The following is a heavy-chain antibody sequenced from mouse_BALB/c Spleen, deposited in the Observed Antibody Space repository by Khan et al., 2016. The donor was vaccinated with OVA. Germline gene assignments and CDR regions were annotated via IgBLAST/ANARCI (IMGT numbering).Heavy chain of an antibody. CDR3: ATYGNYENYWDVDV. CDR1: GFSLTSYG. J-gene: IGHJ1*01. D-gene: IGHD2-1*01. CDR2: IWGDGST. V-gene: IGHV2-3*01. Sequence: QMQLQESGPGLVAPSQSLSLTCTVSGFSLTSYGVSWVRQPPGKGLEWLGVIWGDGSTNYHSALLSRLSISTENSTSHVFFKLYSLQTDDTATYYCATYGNYENYWDVDVWGAGTTVTVSS.